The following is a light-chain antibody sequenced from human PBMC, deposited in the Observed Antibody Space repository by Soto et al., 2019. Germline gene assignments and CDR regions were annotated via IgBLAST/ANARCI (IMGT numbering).Light chain of an antibody. V-gene: IGLV2-11*01. CDR2: DVS. CDR1: SSDVGSYNY. J-gene: IGLJ2*01. CDR3: CSYAGTFSII. Sequence: QSALTQPRSVSGSPGQSVTISCPGTSSDVGSYNYVSWYQQYPGKAPQLMIYDVSERPSGVPHRFSGSKSGNTASLTISGLRPEDEADYYCCSYAGTFSIIFGGGTKLTVL.